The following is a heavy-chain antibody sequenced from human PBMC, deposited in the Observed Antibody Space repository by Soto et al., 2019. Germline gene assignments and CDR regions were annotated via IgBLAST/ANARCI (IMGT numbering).Heavy chain of an antibody. CDR3: ARDGGRHSGGIDY. J-gene: IGHJ4*02. CDR2: IIPIFGTA. V-gene: IGHV1-69*01. CDR1: GGTFSSYS. D-gene: IGHD1-26*01. Sequence: QVQLVQSGAEVKKPGSSVKVSCKASGGTFSSYSINWVRQAPGQGLEWMGEIIPIFGTANYAQKFQGRFTITADEFTSTAYMELSSLRSEDTAVYYCARDGGRHSGGIDYWGQGTLVPVSS.